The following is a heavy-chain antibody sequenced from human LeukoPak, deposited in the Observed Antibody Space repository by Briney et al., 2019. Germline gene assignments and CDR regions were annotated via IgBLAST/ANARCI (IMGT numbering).Heavy chain of an antibody. CDR1: GGSFSDYY. D-gene: IGHD3-3*01. V-gene: IGHV4-34*01. CDR3: ARTPRRDDFWSGYPIDDAFHV. Sequence: PSETLSLTCAVYGGSFSDYYWSWIRQPPGKGLAWIGEINHSGSTNYNPSLKSRVTISVDTSKNQFSLELSSVTAADTAVYYCARTPRRDDFWSGYPIDDAFHVWVQGTMVTVSS. CDR2: INHSGST. J-gene: IGHJ3*01.